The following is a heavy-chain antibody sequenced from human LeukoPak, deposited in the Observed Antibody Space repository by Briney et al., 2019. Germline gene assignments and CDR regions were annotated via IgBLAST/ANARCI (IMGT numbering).Heavy chain of an antibody. V-gene: IGHV4-34*01. J-gene: IGHJ4*02. D-gene: IGHD2-2*01. Sequence: SETLSLTCAVSGGAFSNYFWTWIRQPPGKGLEWIAEINDSGSTNSNSSLRSRVAISLDTSKNQFSLRLTSVTAADTAVYYCARGQYCSTTTRYSARRYFDFWGQGTLVTVSS. CDR2: INDSGST. CDR1: GGAFSNYF. CDR3: ARGQYCSTTTRYSARRYFDF.